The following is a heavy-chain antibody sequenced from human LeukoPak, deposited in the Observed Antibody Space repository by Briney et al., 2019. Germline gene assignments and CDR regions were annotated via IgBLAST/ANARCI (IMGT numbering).Heavy chain of an antibody. CDR3: ARVRRSAKNYYGMDV. Sequence: QTGGSLRLSCAASEFTFRSYWMSWVRQAPGKGLEWVANINQDGSEKYYVDSVKGRFTISRDNAKNSLYLQMNSLRAEDTAVYYCARVRRSAKNYYGMDVWGQGSTVTVSS. CDR1: EFTFRSYW. V-gene: IGHV3-7*01. CDR2: INQDGSEK. J-gene: IGHJ6*02.